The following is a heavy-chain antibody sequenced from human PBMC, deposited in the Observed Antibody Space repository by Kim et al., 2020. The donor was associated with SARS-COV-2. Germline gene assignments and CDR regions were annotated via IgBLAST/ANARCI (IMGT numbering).Heavy chain of an antibody. CDR3: ARDRRGSQQLVIHDAFDI. D-gene: IGHD6-13*01. V-gene: IGHV3-30*01. J-gene: IGHJ3*02. Sequence: KGRFTISRDNSKNTLYLQMNSLRAEDTAVYYCARDRRGSQQLVIHDAFDIWGQGTMVTVSS.